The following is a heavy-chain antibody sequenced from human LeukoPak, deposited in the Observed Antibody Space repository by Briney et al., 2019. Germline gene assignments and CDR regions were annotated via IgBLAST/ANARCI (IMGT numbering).Heavy chain of an antibody. Sequence: ASVKVSCKPYGYTFNTYGITWVRQAPGQGLEWMGWISPYNGDTNYAQKFQGRVTMTTDTATSTAYMELRSLRSDDTAVYYCARGPHERSGYPDDWGQGTLVTVSS. CDR3: ARGPHERSGYPDD. V-gene: IGHV1-18*01. D-gene: IGHD3-22*01. J-gene: IGHJ4*02. CDR1: GYTFNTYG. CDR2: ISPYNGDT.